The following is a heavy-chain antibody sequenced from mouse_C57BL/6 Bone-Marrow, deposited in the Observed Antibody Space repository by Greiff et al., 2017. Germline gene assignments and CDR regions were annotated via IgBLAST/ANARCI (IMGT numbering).Heavy chain of an antibody. CDR2: ISNGGGST. CDR1: GFTFSDYY. V-gene: IGHV5-12*01. Sequence: EVHLVESGGGLVQPGGSLTLSCAASGFTFSDYYMYWVRQTPEKRLEWVAYISNGGGSTYYPDTVKGRFTISRDNAKNTLYLQMSRLKSEDTAMYYCARQTGTLFDYWGQGTTLTVSS. CDR3: ARQTGTLFDY. J-gene: IGHJ2*01. D-gene: IGHD4-1*01.